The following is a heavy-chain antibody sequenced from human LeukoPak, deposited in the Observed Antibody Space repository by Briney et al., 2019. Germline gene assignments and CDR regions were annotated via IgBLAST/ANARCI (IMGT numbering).Heavy chain of an antibody. D-gene: IGHD2-2*01. CDR3: ARGYCTSTNCNNWFDP. CDR2: ISGGGDMT. Sequence: GGSLRLSCAASGFTFSSYAMSWVRQGPGEGLEWVSAISGGGDMTHYTDSVKGRFTISRDNSRNVLYLQMNSLRADDAAIYCCARGYCTSTNCNNWFDPWGQGALVTVSS. CDR1: GFTFSSYA. J-gene: IGHJ5*02. V-gene: IGHV3-23*01.